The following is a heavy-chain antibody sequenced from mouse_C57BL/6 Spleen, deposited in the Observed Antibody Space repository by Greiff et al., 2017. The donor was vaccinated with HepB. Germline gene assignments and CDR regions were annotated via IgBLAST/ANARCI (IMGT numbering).Heavy chain of an antibody. CDR2: IYPRSGNT. Sequence: SGAELARPGASVKLSCKASGYTFTSYGISWVKQRTGQGLEWIGEIYPRSGNTYYNEKFKGKATLTADKSSSTAYMELRSLTSEDSAVYFCARVSRPTNFDYWGQGTTLTVSS. J-gene: IGHJ2*01. CDR3: ARVSRPTNFDY. V-gene: IGHV1-81*01. CDR1: GYTFTSYG.